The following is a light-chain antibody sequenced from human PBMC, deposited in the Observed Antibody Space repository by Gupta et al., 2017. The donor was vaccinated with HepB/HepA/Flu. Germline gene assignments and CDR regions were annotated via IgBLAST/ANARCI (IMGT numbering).Light chain of an antibody. CDR2: GAS. V-gene: IGKV3-15*01. Sequence: EIVMTQSPATLSVSPGERATLSCRASQSVSSNLAWYQQKPGQAPRLLIYGASTRATGIPARFSGSGSGTEFTLTISSLQSEDFAVYYCQQDNNWRRTFGHGTKVDIK. CDR3: QQDNNWRRT. CDR1: QSVSSN. J-gene: IGKJ3*01.